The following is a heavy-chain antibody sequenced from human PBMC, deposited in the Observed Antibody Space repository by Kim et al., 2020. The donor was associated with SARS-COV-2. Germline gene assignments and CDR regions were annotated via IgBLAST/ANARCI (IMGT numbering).Heavy chain of an antibody. J-gene: IGHJ5*02. V-gene: IGHV4-30-2*04. D-gene: IGHD3-16*01. CDR3: VREGDTNWFDP. CDR2: RT. Sequence: RTLYNPSLKSRVTLSVDTSKNQFTLHLTSVPAADTAVYYCVREGDTNWFDPWGPGILVTVSS.